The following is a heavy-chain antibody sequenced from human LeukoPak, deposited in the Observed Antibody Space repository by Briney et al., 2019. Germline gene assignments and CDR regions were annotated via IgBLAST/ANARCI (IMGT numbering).Heavy chain of an antibody. CDR1: GFTFKLYW. V-gene: IGHV3-74*01. Sequence: GGSLRLSCAASGFTFKLYWMHWVRQVPGKGPVWVARINDDGSDTVYADSVKGRFTISRDNSENTLYLEMNNLRHEDTAFYFCARGIHFRDVWHVREWGHGTLVTVSS. CDR3: ARGIHFRDVWHVRE. J-gene: IGHJ4*01. CDR2: INDDGSDT. D-gene: IGHD5-24*01.